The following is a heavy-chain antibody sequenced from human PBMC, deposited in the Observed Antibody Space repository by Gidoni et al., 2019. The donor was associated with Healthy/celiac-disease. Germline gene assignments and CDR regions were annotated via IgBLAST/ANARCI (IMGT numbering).Heavy chain of an antibody. CDR2: VNPNSGGT. Sequence: QVQLVQSGAEVKKPGASVKVSCKASGYTFTGYYMHWVRQAPGQGLEWMGWVNPNSGGTNYAQKFQGRVTMTRETSISTAYMELSRLRSDDTAVYYCATSPPPHCSSTSCHRFKGIADYWGQGTLVTVSS. V-gene: IGHV1-2*02. CDR1: GYTFTGYY. J-gene: IGHJ4*02. CDR3: ATSPPPHCSSTSCHRFKGIADY. D-gene: IGHD2-2*01.